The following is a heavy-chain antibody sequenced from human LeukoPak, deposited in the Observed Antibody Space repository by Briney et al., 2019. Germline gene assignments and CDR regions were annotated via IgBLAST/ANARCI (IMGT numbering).Heavy chain of an antibody. D-gene: IGHD2-2*01. CDR3: AKDPRYCSSTRCFGA. CDR1: GXTFSTYG. V-gene: IGHV3-30*18. CDR2: ISYDGSNQ. Sequence: GGSLRLSCVASGXTFSTYGMHWVRQAPGKGLEWVAFISYDGSNQHYADSVKGRFIISRDNSKNTLYLQINSLRVEDTAVYYCAKDPRYCSSTRCFGAWGQGTLVTVSS. J-gene: IGHJ5*02.